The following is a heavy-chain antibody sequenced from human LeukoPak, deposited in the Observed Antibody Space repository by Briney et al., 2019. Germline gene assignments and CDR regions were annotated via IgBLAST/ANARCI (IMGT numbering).Heavy chain of an antibody. D-gene: IGHD6-6*01. CDR3: ARHFAYSSSSYFDY. Sequence: SETLSLTCTVSGGSISNYYWSWIRQPAGKGLEWIGRIYTSGSTNYNPSLKSRVTMFEDKSKNQFSLRLYSVTVADTAVYYCARHFAYSSSSYFDYWGQGSLVTVSS. CDR1: GGSISNYY. CDR2: IYTSGST. J-gene: IGHJ4*02. V-gene: IGHV4-4*07.